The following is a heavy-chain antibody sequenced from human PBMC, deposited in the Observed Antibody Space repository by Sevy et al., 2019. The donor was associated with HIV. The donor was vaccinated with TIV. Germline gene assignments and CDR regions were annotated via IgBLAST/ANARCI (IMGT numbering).Heavy chain of an antibody. J-gene: IGHJ3*02. V-gene: IGHV3-11*01. CDR1: GFIFCDYY. Sequence: GGSLRLSCAVSGFIFCDYYMSWIRQAPGKGLEWVSYISSSGMTIYYADSVKGRFTISRDNAKNSLYLQMNSLRAEDTAVYYCARRRFGGIRDAFDIWGQGTMVTVSS. CDR3: ARRRFGGIRDAFDI. D-gene: IGHD3-10*01. CDR2: ISSSGMTI.